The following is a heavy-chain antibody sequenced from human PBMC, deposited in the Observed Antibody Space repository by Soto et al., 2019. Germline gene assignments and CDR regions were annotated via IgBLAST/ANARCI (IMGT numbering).Heavy chain of an antibody. Sequence: QMHLQQSGPGLVKPSETLSLTCTVAGSSMSSSAYYWGWIRQPPGKGLEWIGSVYYTGITDYKSSLASRASISADTSKNQFYLRLTSLSAADTAIYFCARQGRPGYCTGGNCYPTFVIWGPGTMVTVSS. J-gene: IGHJ3*02. D-gene: IGHD2-15*01. CDR2: VYYTGIT. CDR3: ARQGRPGYCTGGNCYPTFVI. V-gene: IGHV4-39*01. CDR1: GSSMSSSAYY.